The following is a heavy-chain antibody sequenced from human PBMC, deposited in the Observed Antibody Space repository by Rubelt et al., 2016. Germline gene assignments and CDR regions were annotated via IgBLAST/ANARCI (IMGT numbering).Heavy chain of an antibody. D-gene: IGHD5-24*01. Sequence: GKGPEWVSVISGSRGSTYYADSVKGRFTISRDNSKDTLYLQMNSLRAEDTAVYYCARVGDGYNYVVDYWGQGTLVTVSS. CDR2: ISGSRGST. J-gene: IGHJ4*02. V-gene: IGHV3-23*01. CDR3: ARVGDGYNYVVDY.